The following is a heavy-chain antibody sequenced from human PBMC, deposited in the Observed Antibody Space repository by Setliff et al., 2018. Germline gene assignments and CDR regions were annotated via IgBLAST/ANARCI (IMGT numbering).Heavy chain of an antibody. J-gene: IGHJ4*02. CDR2: ISGSADKT. V-gene: IGHV3-23*01. D-gene: IGHD3-3*01. Sequence: LRLSCEGSGFAFRNYAMSWVRQAPGKGLEWVSGISGSADKTHYADSVKGRFTVSRDNSKNTFSLQMNSLRGDDTAVYYCAKSTVAYYDFWSGYSPSFDYWGQGTLVTVSS. CDR3: AKSTVAYYDFWSGYSPSFDY. CDR1: GFAFRNYA.